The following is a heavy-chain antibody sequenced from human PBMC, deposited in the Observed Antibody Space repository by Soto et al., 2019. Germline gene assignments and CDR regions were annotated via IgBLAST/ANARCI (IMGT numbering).Heavy chain of an antibody. V-gene: IGHV4-30-4*01. CDR1: GGSISSGDYY. CDR3: AREPYTRSSGFDF. D-gene: IGHD6-6*01. Sequence: SETLSLTCTVSGGSISSGDYYWSWIRQPPGKGLEWIGYIYYSGKTDYNPSLESRVTISVDTSKNQFSLKVGSVTAADTAVYYCAREPYTRSSGFDFWGQGTLVTVSS. J-gene: IGHJ4*02. CDR2: IYYSGKT.